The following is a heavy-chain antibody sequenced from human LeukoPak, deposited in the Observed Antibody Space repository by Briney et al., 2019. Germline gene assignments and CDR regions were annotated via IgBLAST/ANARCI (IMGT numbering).Heavy chain of an antibody. D-gene: IGHD4-17*01. Sequence: PGGSLRLSCAASGFTFSSYWMSWVRQAPGKGLEWVANIKQAGSEKYYVDPVKGRFTISRDNAKNSLYLQMNSLRAEDTAVYYCAREHSYGDYYYYGMDVWGQGTTVTVSS. CDR2: IKQAGSEK. J-gene: IGHJ6*02. CDR3: AREHSYGDYYYYGMDV. V-gene: IGHV3-7*01. CDR1: GFTFSSYW.